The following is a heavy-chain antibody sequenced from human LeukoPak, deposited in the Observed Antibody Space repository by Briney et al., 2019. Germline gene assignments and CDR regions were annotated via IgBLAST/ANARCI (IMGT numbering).Heavy chain of an antibody. CDR3: ARYSSSWYVGDAFDI. Sequence: PGGSLRLSCAASGFTFSSYAMHWVRQAPGKGLEYVSAISSSGGSTYYANSVKGRFTISRDNSKNTLYLQMGSLRAEGMAVYYCARYSSSWYVGDAFDIWGQGTMVTVSS. V-gene: IGHV3-64*01. D-gene: IGHD6-13*01. J-gene: IGHJ3*02. CDR2: ISSSGGST. CDR1: GFTFSSYA.